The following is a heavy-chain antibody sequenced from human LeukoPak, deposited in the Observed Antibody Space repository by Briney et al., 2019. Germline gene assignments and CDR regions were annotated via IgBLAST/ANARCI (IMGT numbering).Heavy chain of an antibody. Sequence: GGYLRLACAASGFTFSSYAMSWVRQAPGKGLEWVSAISGSGGSTYYADSVKGRFTISRDNSKNTLYLQMNSLRAEDTAVYYCAKLSPRGSEVVVITSFDYWGQGTLVTVSS. CDR1: GFTFSSYA. V-gene: IGHV3-23*01. CDR3: AKLSPRGSEVVVITSFDY. J-gene: IGHJ4*02. D-gene: IGHD3-22*01. CDR2: ISGSGGST.